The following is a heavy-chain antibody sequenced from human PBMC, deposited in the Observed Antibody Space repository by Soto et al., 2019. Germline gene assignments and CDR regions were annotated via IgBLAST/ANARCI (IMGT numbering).Heavy chain of an antibody. Sequence: PGESLKISCKGSGYSFTSYWIGWVRQMPGKGLEWMGIIYPGDSDTRYSPSFQGQVTISADKSITTAYLQWSSLKASDTAMYYCARHQVAALAVSPFGYWGQGTLVTVSS. V-gene: IGHV5-51*01. CDR1: GYSFTSYW. J-gene: IGHJ4*02. CDR2: IYPGDSDT. CDR3: ARHQVAALAVSPFGY. D-gene: IGHD6-19*01.